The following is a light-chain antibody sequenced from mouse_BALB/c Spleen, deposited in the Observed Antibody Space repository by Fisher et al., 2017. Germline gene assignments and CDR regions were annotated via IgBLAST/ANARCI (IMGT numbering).Light chain of an antibody. J-gene: IGKJ1*01. CDR2: RTS. Sequence: DIVLTQSPAIMAASLGQKVTMTCSASSSVSSSYLHWYQQKSGASPKPLIHRTSNLASGVPARFSGSGSGTSYSLTISSVEAEDDATYYCQQWSSYPPTFGGGTKLEIK. CDR3: QQWSSYPPT. CDR1: SSVSSSY. V-gene: IGKV4-58*01.